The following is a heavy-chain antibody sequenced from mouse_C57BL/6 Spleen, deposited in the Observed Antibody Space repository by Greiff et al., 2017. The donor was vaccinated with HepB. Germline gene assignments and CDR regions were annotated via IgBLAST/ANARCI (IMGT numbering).Heavy chain of an antibody. CDR2: IYPGDGDT. CDR3: ARGDYGKPLDY. D-gene: IGHD2-1*01. Sequence: VKLMESGPELVKPGASVKISCKASGYAFSSSWMNWVKQRPGKGLEWIGRIYPGDGDTNYNGKFKGKATLTADKSSSTAYMQLSSLTSEDSAVYFCARGDYGKPLDYWGQGTTLTVSS. CDR1: GYAFSSSW. V-gene: IGHV1-82*01. J-gene: IGHJ2*01.